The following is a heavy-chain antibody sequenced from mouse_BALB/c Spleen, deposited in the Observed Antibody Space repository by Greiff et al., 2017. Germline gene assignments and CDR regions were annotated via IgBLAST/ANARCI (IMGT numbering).Heavy chain of an antibody. D-gene: IGHD2-10*02. CDR2: IDPENGDT. CDR3: NAWIKYGNYLDY. Sequence: VQLQQSGAELVRSGASVKLSCTASGFNIKDYYMHWVKQRPEQGLEWIGWIDPENGDTEYAPKFQGKATMTADTSSNTAYLQLSSLTSEDTAVYYCNAWIKYGNYLDYWGQGTTLTVSS. V-gene: IGHV14-4*02. CDR1: GFNIKDYY. J-gene: IGHJ2*01.